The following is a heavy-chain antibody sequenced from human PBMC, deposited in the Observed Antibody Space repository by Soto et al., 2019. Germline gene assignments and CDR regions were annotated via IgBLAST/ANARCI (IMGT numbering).Heavy chain of an antibody. CDR1: GGSFSGYY. D-gene: IGHD3-3*01. Sequence: SETLSLTCAVYGGSFSGYYWSWIRQPPGKGLEWIGEINHSGSTNYNPSLKSRVTISVDTSKNQFSLKLSSVTAADTAVYYCARVDYDFWSGYYTGINFDYWSQGTLVTVSS. CDR2: INHSGST. J-gene: IGHJ4*02. CDR3: ARVDYDFWSGYYTGINFDY. V-gene: IGHV4-34*01.